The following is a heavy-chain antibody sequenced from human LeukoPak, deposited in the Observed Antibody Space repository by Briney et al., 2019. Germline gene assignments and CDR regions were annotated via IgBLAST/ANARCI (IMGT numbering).Heavy chain of an antibody. D-gene: IGHD2-15*01. CDR3: ARGDIYCSGGSCYSNRLDAFDI. CDR2: IIPIFGTA. CDR1: GGTFSSYA. Sequence: ASVKVSCKAPGGTFSSYAISWVRQAPGQGLEWMGGIIPIFGTANYARKFQGRVTITADESTSTAYMELSSLRSEDTAVYYCARGDIYCSGGSCYSNRLDAFDIWGQGTMVTVSS. V-gene: IGHV1-69*13. J-gene: IGHJ3*02.